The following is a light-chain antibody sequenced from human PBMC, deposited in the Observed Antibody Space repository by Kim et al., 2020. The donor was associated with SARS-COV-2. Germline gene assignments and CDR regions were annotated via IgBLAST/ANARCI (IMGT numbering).Light chain of an antibody. CDR1: QSVSSSY. Sequence: PGERVTLSCRASQSVSSSYLTWYQQKPGQARRLLIYGASSRATGIPARFSGSGSGTDFTLTISSLQPEDFAVYYCQQDYNLLTFGGGTKVDIK. J-gene: IGKJ4*01. CDR2: GAS. CDR3: QQDYNLLT. V-gene: IGKV3D-7*01.